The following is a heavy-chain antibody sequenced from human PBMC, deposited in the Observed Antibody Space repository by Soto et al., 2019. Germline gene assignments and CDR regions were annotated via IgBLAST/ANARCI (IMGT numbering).Heavy chain of an antibody. CDR2: IYYSGST. D-gene: IGHD4-17*01. CDR3: ARHHGTTVTFDY. Sequence: SETLSLTCTVSGGSISSSSYYWGWIRQPPGKGLEWIGSIYYSGSTYYNPSLKSRVTISVDTSKNQFSLKLSSVTAADTAVYYCARHHGTTVTFDYRGQGTLVTVSS. J-gene: IGHJ4*02. V-gene: IGHV4-39*01. CDR1: GGSISSSSYY.